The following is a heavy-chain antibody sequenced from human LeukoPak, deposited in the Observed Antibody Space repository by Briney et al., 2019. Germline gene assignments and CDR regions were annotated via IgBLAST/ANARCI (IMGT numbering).Heavy chain of an antibody. D-gene: IGHD4-17*01. V-gene: IGHV4-34*01. CDR1: GGSFSGYY. CDR2: INHSGST. J-gene: IGHJ5*01. Sequence: SEALSLTCAVYGGSFSGYYWSWIRQPPGKGLEWIGEINHSGSTNYNPSLKSRVTISVDTSKNQFSLKLTPVTAADTAVYYCARVPNGYNWFDSWGQGTLVTVSS. CDR3: ARVPNGYNWFDS.